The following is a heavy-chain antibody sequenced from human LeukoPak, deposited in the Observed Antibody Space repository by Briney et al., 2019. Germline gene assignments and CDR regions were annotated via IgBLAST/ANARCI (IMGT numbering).Heavy chain of an antibody. CDR3: ARDILTNLFDY. CDR1: GGSVSTYF. V-gene: IGHV4-4*07. D-gene: IGHD3-9*01. CDR2: IHASGTI. J-gene: IGHJ4*02. Sequence: SETLSLTCSVSGGSVSTYFWSWIRQPAGKELEWIGRIHASGTIIYNPSLRGRVTMSVDTSKNQFSLKLSSVTAADTAVYYCARDILTNLFDYWGQGTLVTVSS.